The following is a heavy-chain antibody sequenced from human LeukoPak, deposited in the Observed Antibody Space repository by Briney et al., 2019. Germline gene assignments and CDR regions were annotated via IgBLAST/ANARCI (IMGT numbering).Heavy chain of an antibody. D-gene: IGHD2-2*01. CDR3: ARAVVPAADNWFDP. CDR1: GGSISSYY. CDR2: IYTSGST. V-gene: IGHV4-59*10. Sequence: SETLSLTCAVYGGSISSYYWSWIRQPAGKGLEWIGRIYTSGSTNYNPSLKSRVTMSVDTSKNQFSLKLSSVTAADTAVYYCARAVVPAADNWFDPWGQGTLVTVSS. J-gene: IGHJ5*02.